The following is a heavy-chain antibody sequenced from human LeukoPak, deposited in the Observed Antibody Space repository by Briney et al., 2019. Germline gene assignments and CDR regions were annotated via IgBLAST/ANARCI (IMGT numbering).Heavy chain of an antibody. J-gene: IGHJ4*02. CDR3: AKDAPLVPAAMGDY. V-gene: IGHV3-23*01. Sequence: GGSLRLSCAASGFTFSSYAMNWVRQAPGKGLEWVSFISGSGDTTYYADSVKGRFTISRDNSKNTLYLQMNSLRAEDTAVYYCAKDAPLVPAAMGDYWGQGTLVTVSS. D-gene: IGHD2-2*01. CDR1: GFTFSSYA. CDR2: ISGSGDTT.